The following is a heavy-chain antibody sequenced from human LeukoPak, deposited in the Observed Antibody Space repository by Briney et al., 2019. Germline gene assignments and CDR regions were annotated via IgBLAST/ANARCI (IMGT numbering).Heavy chain of an antibody. CDR1: GGSISSYY. J-gene: IGHJ5*02. D-gene: IGHD3-10*01. CDR2: IYYSGST. Sequence: SETRSLTCTVSGGSISSYYWSWIRQPPGKGLEWIGYIYYSGSTNYNHSLKSRVTISVDTSKNQFSLKLSSVTAADTAVYYCARGSGPYDSNWFDPWGQGTLVTVSS. CDR3: ARGSGPYDSNWFDP. V-gene: IGHV4-59*01.